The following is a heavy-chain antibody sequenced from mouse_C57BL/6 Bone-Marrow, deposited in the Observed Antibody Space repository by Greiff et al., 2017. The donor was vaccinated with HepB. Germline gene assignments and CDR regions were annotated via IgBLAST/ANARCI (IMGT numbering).Heavy chain of an antibody. J-gene: IGHJ2*01. V-gene: IGHV1-76*01. CDR1: GYTFTDYY. Sequence: QVQLQQSGAELVRPGASVKLSCKASGYTFTDYYINWVKQRPGQGLEWIARIYPGSGNTYYNEKFKGKATLTAEKSSSTAYMQLSSLTSEDSAVYFCARWDSHYFDYWGQGTTLTVSS. D-gene: IGHD4-1*01. CDR2: IYPGSGNT. CDR3: ARWDSHYFDY.